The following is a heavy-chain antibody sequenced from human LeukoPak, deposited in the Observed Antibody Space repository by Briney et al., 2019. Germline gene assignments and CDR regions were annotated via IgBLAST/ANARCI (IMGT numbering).Heavy chain of an antibody. D-gene: IGHD1-26*01. CDR3: AKDPGVGASYPDAFDI. CDR2: ISGSGGST. CDR1: GFTFSSYG. Sequence: GGTLRLSCAASGFTFSSYGMSWVRQAPGKGLEWVSAISGSGGSTYYADSVRGRFTISRDNSKNTLYLQMNSLRAEDTAVYYCAKDPGVGASYPDAFDIWGQGTMVTVSS. V-gene: IGHV3-23*01. J-gene: IGHJ3*02.